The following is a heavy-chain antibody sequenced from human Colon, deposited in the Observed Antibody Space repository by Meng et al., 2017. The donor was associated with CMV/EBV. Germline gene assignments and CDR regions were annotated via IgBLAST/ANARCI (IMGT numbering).Heavy chain of an antibody. Sequence: ASVKVSCKASGFTFTGYYMQWVRQAPGQGLEWMGWINPNNGETLYAQDFQSRVTMTRDTSINTYYMELSGLTSDDTAVYYCARGKRAQFLVGSWFDPWGQGTLVTVSS. CDR1: GFTFTGYY. J-gene: IGHJ5*02. CDR3: ARGKRAQFLVGSWFDP. V-gene: IGHV1-2*02. D-gene: IGHD3-10*01. CDR2: INPNNGET.